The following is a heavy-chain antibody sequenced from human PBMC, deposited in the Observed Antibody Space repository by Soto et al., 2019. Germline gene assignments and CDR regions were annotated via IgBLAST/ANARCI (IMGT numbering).Heavy chain of an antibody. V-gene: IGHV1-2*04. CDR3: ARNAHLLENDYYGMAV. Sequence: ASMKVSCKASGYTFTGYYMHWVRQAPRQRLGWMGWINPNSGGTNYAQKFQGWVNMTRDTFISTAYMELSRLRSDDTAVYYCARNAHLLENDYYGMAVWGQGTTVTVSS. CDR1: GYTFTGYY. D-gene: IGHD3-3*02. J-gene: IGHJ6*02. CDR2: INPNSGGT.